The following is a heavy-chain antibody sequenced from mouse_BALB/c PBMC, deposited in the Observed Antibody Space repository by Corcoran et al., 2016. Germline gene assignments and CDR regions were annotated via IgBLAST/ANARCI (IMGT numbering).Heavy chain of an antibody. CDR3: AREVPGGNPFDY. J-gene: IGHJ2*01. CDR1: GYTFTSYV. V-gene: IGHV1S136*01. Sequence: EVQLQQSGPELVKPGASVKMSCKASGYTFTSYVIHWVKQKPGQGLEWIGYIYPYNDGIKYNEKFKCKATLTSDKSSSTAYMGLNSLTSEDSAVYYCAREVPGGNPFDYWGQGTTLAVSS. D-gene: IGHD2-1*01. CDR2: IYPYNDGI.